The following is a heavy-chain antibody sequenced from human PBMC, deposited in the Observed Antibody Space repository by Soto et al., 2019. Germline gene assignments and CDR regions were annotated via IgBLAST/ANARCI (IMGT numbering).Heavy chain of an antibody. CDR1: GGIFSTYA. CDR3: ARDRDDYCSGNYYNRIDF. J-gene: IGHJ4*02. Sequence: QEQLVQSGAEVKKPGSSVKVSCKASGGIFSTYAISWLRQAPGQGLEWMGGIIPLFGTPNYAQRFQGRVTITADESTITAYMELSRRRSEDTAFYYCARDRDDYCSGNYYNRIDFWGQGTLVTVSS. D-gene: IGHD3-10*01. CDR2: IIPLFGTP. V-gene: IGHV1-69*01.